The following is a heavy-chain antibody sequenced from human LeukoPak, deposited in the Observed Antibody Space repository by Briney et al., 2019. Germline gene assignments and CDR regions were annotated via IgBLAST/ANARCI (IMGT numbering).Heavy chain of an antibody. CDR2: INPNSGGT. CDR3: AAPTYDSSGYGFYGMDV. D-gene: IGHD3-22*01. Sequence: EASVKVSCKASGYTFTGYYMHWVRQAPGQGLEWMGWINPNSGGTNYAQKFQGRVTMTRDTSICTAYMELSRLTSDDTAVYYCAAPTYDSSGYGFYGMDVWGQGTTVTVSS. CDR1: GYTFTGYY. V-gene: IGHV1-2*02. J-gene: IGHJ6*02.